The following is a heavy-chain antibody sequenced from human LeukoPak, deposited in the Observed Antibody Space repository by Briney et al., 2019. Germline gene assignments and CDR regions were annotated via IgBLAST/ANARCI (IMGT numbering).Heavy chain of an antibody. J-gene: IGHJ4*02. CDR1: GGSFSGYY. CDR2: INHSGST. V-gene: IGHV4-34*01. Sequence: SETLSLTCAVYGGSFSGYYWSWIRQPPGKGLEWIGEINHSGSTNYNPSLKSRVTISVDTSKNQFSLKLSSVTAADTAVYYCARHLSGSSGWLPLYYFDYWGQGTLVTVSS. CDR3: ARHLSGSSGWLPLYYFDY. D-gene: IGHD6-19*01.